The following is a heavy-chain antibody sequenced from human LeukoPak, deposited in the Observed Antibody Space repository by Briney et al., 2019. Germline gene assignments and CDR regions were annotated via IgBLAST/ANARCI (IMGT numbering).Heavy chain of an antibody. CDR1: GYTFTGYY. J-gene: IGHJ4*02. Sequence: ASVKVSCKASGYTFTGYYMHLVRQAPGQGHEWMGWINANSGGTNYAQKFQGRVNMTRDTSISTAYMERSRRRSDDTAVYYCGRGVVAARFDYWGQGTLVTVCS. D-gene: IGHD2-15*01. V-gene: IGHV1-2*02. CDR2: INANSGGT. CDR3: GRGVVAARFDY.